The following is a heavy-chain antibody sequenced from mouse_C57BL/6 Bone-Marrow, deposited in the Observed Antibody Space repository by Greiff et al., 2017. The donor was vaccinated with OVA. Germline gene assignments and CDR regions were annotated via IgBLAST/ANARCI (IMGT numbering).Heavy chain of an antibody. CDR1: GYTFTSYG. V-gene: IGHV1-81*01. J-gene: IGHJ4*01. D-gene: IGHD2-1*01. Sequence: LVESGAELARPGASVKLSCKASGYTFTSYGISWVKQRTGQGLEWIGEIYPRSGNTYYNEKFKGKATLTADKSSSTAYMELRSLTSEDSAVYFCAPYGNYNYAMDYCGQGTSVTVSS. CDR2: IYPRSGNT. CDR3: APYGNYNYAMDY.